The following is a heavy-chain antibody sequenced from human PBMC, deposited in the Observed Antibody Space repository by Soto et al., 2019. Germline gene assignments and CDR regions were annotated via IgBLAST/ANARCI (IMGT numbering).Heavy chain of an antibody. CDR1: GFTFSSYA. CDR3: VKEWSSGWYRRAYSENDY. D-gene: IGHD6-19*01. V-gene: IGHV3-64D*08. J-gene: IGHJ4*02. Sequence: GGSLRLSCSASGFTFSSYAMHWVRQAPGKGLEYVSAISSNGGSTYYADSVKGRFTISRDNSKNTLYLQMSSLRAEDTAVYYCVKEWSSGWYRRAYSENDYWGQGTLVTVSS. CDR2: ISSNGGST.